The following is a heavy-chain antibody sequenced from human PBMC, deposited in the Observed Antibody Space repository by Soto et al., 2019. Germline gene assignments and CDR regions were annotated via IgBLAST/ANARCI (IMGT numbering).Heavy chain of an antibody. CDR1: GGTFSSYA. J-gene: IGHJ6*02. Sequence: SVKVSCKASGGTFSSYASSWVRQAPGQGLEWMGGIIPIFGTANYAQKFQGRVTITADKSTRTAYMELSSLRSEDTAVYYCAKGTYSDRYYYGMDVWGQGTTVTV. CDR3: AKGTYSDRYYYGMDV. CDR2: IIPIFGTA. V-gene: IGHV1-69*06. D-gene: IGHD5-18*01.